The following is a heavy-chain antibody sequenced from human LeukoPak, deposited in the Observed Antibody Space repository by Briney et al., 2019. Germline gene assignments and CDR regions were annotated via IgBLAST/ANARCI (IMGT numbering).Heavy chain of an antibody. V-gene: IGHV3-7*05. CDR2: INQDVSET. CDR1: GFTFSSYW. CDR3: AKTIGYCSSTSCRYFDY. J-gene: IGHJ4*02. Sequence: PGGSLRLSCAASGFTFSSYWMSWVRQAPGKGLEWVANINQDVSETNYVDSVKGRFAISRDNAQNSLYLQMNSLRAEDTAVYYCAKTIGYCSSTSCRYFDYWGQGTLVTVSS. D-gene: IGHD2-2*01.